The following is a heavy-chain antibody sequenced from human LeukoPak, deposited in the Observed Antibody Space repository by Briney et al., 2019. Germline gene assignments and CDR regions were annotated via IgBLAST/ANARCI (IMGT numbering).Heavy chain of an antibody. CDR3: ARHVITYYYDSSGYYHDLKFDY. CDR1: GGSFSGYY. V-gene: IGHV4-34*01. CDR2: INHSGST. D-gene: IGHD3-22*01. Sequence: SETLSLTCAVYGGSFSGYYWSWIRQPPGKGLEWIGEINHSGSTNYNPSLKSRVTISVDTSKNQFSPKLSSVTAADTAVYYCARHVITYYYDSSGYYHDLKFDYWGQGTLVTVSS. J-gene: IGHJ4*02.